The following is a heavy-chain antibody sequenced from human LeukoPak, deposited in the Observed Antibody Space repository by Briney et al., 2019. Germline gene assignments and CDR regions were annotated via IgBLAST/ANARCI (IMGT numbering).Heavy chain of an antibody. CDR2: IYWDDDK. V-gene: IGHV2-5*02. J-gene: IGHJ1*01. Sequence: SGPTLVNPTETLTLTCTVSGFSLSTSGVGVGWIRQPPGKALEWLALIYWDDDKRYSPSLKSRLTITKDTSKSQVVLTMTNMDPVDTATYDCAHQRGRDYFGRSGYIYLHHWGQGTLVTVSS. D-gene: IGHD3-22*01. CDR1: GFSLSTSGVG. CDR3: AHQRGRDYFGRSGYIYLHH.